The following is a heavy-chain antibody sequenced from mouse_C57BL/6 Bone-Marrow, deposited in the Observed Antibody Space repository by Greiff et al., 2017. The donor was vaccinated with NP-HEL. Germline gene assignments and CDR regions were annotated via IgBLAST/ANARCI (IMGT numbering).Heavy chain of an antibody. CDR1: GYTFTSYG. D-gene: IGHD2-2*01. Sequence: QVQLQQSGAELARPGASVKLSCKASGYTFTSYGISWVKQRTGQGLEWIGEIYPRSGNTYYIEKFKGKATLTADKSSSTAYMELRSLTSEDAAVYFCAREWLRRRGYYYAMDYWGQGTSVTVSS. J-gene: IGHJ4*01. V-gene: IGHV1-81*01. CDR2: IYPRSGNT. CDR3: AREWLRRRGYYYAMDY.